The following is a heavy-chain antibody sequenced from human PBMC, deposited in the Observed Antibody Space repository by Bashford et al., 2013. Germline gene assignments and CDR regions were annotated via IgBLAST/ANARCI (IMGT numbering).Heavy chain of an antibody. D-gene: IGHD3-22*01. Sequence: SVKVSCKASGFTFTNSAVQWVRQARGQRLEWIGWVVVGSGDTNYVQNLQDRLTITRDMSTSTAYLELSGLRSEDTAVYYCAADFYDSAARDIWGQGTLVTVSS. CDR2: VVVGSGDT. V-gene: IGHV1-58*01. CDR1: GFTFTNSA. J-gene: IGHJ4*02. CDR3: AADFYDSAARDI.